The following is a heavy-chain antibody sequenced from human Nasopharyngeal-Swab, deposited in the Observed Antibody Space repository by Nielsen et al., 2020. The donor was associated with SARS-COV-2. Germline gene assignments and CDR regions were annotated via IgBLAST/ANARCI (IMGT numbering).Heavy chain of an antibody. J-gene: IGHJ5*02. CDR2: ISSSGTT. D-gene: IGHD4-11*01. CDR1: GASIRSNNYH. V-gene: IGHV4-39*01. Sequence: SETLSLTCTVSGASIRSNNYHWGWIRQPPGKGLEWIGSISSSGTTYYNPSLGSRVTISIDTSKNQFSLELTSVAATDAAVYYCARQSPPITTRAGPSSDPRGTATPVPFSS. CDR3: ARQSPPITTRAGPSSDP.